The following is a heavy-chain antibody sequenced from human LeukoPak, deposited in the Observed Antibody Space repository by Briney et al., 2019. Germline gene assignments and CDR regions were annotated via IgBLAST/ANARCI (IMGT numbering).Heavy chain of an antibody. CDR3: ARVSNYVGLRTFWALDY. J-gene: IGHJ4*02. V-gene: IGHV1-69*01. CDR1: GGTFSSYA. D-gene: IGHD1-7*01. CDR2: IIPIFGTA. Sequence: SVKVSCKASGGTFSSYAISWVRQAPGQGLEWMGGIIPIFGTANYAQKFQGRVTITADESTSTAYMELSSLRSEDTAVYYCARVSNYVGLRTFWALDYWGQGTLVTVSS.